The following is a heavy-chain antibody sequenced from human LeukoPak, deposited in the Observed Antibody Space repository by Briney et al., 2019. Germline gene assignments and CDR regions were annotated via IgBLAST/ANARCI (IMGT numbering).Heavy chain of an antibody. Sequence: GESLRLSCAASEFIFSTYGMSWVRQAPGKGLEWVSAISGSGGSTYYIDSVKGRFTISRDNSKNTLYLQMNSLRAEDTAVYYCAKYGMAANGYFDYWGQGTLVTVSS. D-gene: IGHD6-25*01. CDR3: AKYGMAANGYFDY. V-gene: IGHV3-23*01. CDR1: EFIFSTYG. J-gene: IGHJ4*02. CDR2: ISGSGGST.